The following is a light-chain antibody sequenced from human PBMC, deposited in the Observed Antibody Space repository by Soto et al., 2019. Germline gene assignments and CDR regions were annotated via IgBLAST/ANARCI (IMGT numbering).Light chain of an antibody. J-gene: IGLJ1*01. CDR3: GSYTGTIYV. Sequence: QSALTQPASVSGSPGQSITISCTGTSSDVGGYIYVSWYQQHPGKAPKLMIYDVSNRPSGVSSRFSGSMSGNTASLTISGLQAEDEADYYCGSYTGTIYVFGTGTKVTVL. V-gene: IGLV2-14*01. CDR2: DVS. CDR1: SSDVGGYIY.